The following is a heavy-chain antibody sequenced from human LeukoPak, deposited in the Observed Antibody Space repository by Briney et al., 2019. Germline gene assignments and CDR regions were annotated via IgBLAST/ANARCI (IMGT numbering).Heavy chain of an antibody. D-gene: IGHD6-19*01. CDR3: ARFQQWLAIDY. Sequence: GASVKVSCKSSGYTFTGYYMHWVRQAPGQGLEGMGWINPNSGGTNYAQKFQGRVTMTRDTSISTAYTELSRLRSDDTAVYYCARFQQWLAIDYWGQGTLVTVSS. V-gene: IGHV1-2*02. J-gene: IGHJ4*02. CDR2: INPNSGGT. CDR1: GYTFTGYY.